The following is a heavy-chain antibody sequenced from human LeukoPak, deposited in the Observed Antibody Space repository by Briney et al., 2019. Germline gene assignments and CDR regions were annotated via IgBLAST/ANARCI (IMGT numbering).Heavy chain of an antibody. V-gene: IGHV4-34*01. CDR1: GGSFKCYY. CDR3: ARVISLRIGYLQQPVRHHMDV. D-gene: IGHD3-22*01. Sequence: SETLSLTCAVYGGSFKCYYWTCIRPSPGKGVEGSGEINQRGSATYSPSLKTRLLISMDMSKNQFSLKLTSVTAADTGVYYCARVISLRIGYLQQPVRHHMDVWGNGTTVIVSS. J-gene: IGHJ6*03. CDR2: INQRGSA.